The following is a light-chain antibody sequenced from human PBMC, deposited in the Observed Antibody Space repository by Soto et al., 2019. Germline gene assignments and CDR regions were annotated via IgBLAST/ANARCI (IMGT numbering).Light chain of an antibody. V-gene: IGKV3-20*01. Sequence: DIVLTHSPGTLSLSPGERATLSCRASQSVSSNYLTWYQQKPGQAPRLIIHGVYSRATGIPDRFSGSGSGTDFTLTISRLEPEDFAVYYCQQYGSSPAITFGQGTRLEIK. CDR3: QQYGSSPAIT. CDR2: GVY. J-gene: IGKJ5*01. CDR1: QSVSSNY.